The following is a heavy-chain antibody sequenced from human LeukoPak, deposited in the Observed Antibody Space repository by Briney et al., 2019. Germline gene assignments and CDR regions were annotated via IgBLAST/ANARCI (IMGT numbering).Heavy chain of an antibody. CDR3: ARDLKGKWFGELLCAFDI. D-gene: IGHD3-10*01. V-gene: IGHV4-4*07. Sequence: SETLSLTCTVSGGSISSYYWSWIRQPAGKGLEWIGRIYTSGSTNYNPSLKSRVTMSVDTSKNQFSLKLSSVTAADTAVYYCARDLKGKWFGELLCAFDIWGQGTMVTVSS. CDR1: GGSISSYY. CDR2: IYTSGST. J-gene: IGHJ3*02.